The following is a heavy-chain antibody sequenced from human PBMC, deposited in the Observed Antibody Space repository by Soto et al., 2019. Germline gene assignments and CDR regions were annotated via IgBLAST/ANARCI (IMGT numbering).Heavy chain of an antibody. CDR1: GFTFRAST. CDR2: IGIKVNSYVT. V-gene: IGHV3-73*02. CDR3: TSSFVVVTAIAAS. Sequence: EVQLVESGGGLVQLGGSRNLSWPAPGFTFRASTMHWVRQAPGNGREWVGRIGIKVNSYVTAYVSLVKGRFTVSRDDSKNTAYLQMNGLKTEDTAVYYCTSSFVVVTAIAASWGQGTLVTVSS. J-gene: IGHJ5*02. D-gene: IGHD2-21*02.